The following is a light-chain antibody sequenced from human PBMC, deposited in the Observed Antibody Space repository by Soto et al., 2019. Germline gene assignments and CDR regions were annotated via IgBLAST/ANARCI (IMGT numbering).Light chain of an antibody. Sequence: DIQMTQSPSSLSASVGDRVTITCRASQSISSYLNWYQQKPGKAPKLLIYDASSLQSGVPSRFSGSGSGTDFTLTISSLQPEDFATYYCQQSYSTLRTFGHGTKVEIK. CDR3: QQSYSTLRT. CDR2: DAS. V-gene: IGKV1-39*01. CDR1: QSISSY. J-gene: IGKJ1*01.